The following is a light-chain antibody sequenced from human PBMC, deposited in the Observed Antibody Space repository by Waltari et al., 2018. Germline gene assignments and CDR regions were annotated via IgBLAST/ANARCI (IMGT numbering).Light chain of an antibody. V-gene: IGLV4-69*01. CDR3: QTGGHGTWV. Sequence: QLVLTQSPSASAPLGASVKLTCTLSSGHSSNATAWHPQQPEKGPRFLMKVNSDGSQSKGDKIPDRFSGSSSGAEHYLTISSLQSEDEADYYCQTGGHGTWVFGGGTKLTVL. CDR2: VNSDGSQ. CDR1: SGHSSNA. J-gene: IGLJ3*02.